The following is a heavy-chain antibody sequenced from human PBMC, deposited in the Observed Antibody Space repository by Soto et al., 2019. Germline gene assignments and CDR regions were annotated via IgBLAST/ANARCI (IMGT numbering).Heavy chain of an antibody. CDR3: VRHDLTTRIAARWDWFDP. CDR1: GGSISSSRYY. CDR2: IYYSGST. Sequence: QLQLQESGPRLVKPSETLSLTCTVSGGSISSSRYYWGWIRQPPGKGLEWIGSIYYSGSTYYNPSLKSRVTISVDSSKNHFSLKLSSVTAADTAVYYCVRHDLTTRIAARWDWFDPWGQGTLVTVSS. D-gene: IGHD6-6*01. J-gene: IGHJ5*02. V-gene: IGHV4-39*01.